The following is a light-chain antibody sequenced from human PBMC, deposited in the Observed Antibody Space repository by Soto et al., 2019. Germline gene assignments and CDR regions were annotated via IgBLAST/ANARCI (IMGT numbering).Light chain of an antibody. J-gene: IGKJ2*01. CDR2: GAS. V-gene: IGKV3-20*01. CDR3: QQYGSSPYT. Sequence: EIVLTQSPGTLSLSPGERATLSCRASQSISNNYLAWYQQKPGQAPRLLIYGASSWATGIPDRFSGSGSGTDFTFIITRLEPEDFAVYYCQQYGSSPYTVGQGTKVDIK. CDR1: QSISNNY.